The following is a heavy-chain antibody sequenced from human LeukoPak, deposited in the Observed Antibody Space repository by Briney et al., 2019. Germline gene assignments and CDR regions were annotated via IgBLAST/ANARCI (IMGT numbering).Heavy chain of an antibody. J-gene: IGHJ4*02. D-gene: IGHD1-26*01. V-gene: IGHV3-23*01. CDR1: GFTFSNYA. CDR3: AKVGGLFSGSSGV. CDR2: ISGSGGST. Sequence: GGSLRLSCAASGFTFSNYAMNWVRQAPGKGLECVSGISGSGGSTYYADSVKGRFTISRDNSKNTLYLQMNSLRDEDTAVYFCAKVGGLFSGSSGVWGQGTLVTVSS.